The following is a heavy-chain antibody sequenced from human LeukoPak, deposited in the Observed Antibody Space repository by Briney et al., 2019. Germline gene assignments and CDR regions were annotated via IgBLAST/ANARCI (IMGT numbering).Heavy chain of an antibody. CDR3: AKDQGSSSWYAFDI. J-gene: IGHJ3*02. Sequence: PGRSLRLSCAASGFTFDDYAMHWVRQAPGKGLEWVSGISWNSGSIGYADSVKGRFTISRDNAKNSLYLQMNSLRAEDMALYYCAKDQGSSSWYAFDIWGQGTMVTVSS. V-gene: IGHV3-9*03. CDR2: ISWNSGSI. CDR1: GFTFDDYA. D-gene: IGHD6-13*01.